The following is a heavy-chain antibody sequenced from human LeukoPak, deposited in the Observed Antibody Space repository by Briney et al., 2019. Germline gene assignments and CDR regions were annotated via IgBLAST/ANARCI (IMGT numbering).Heavy chain of an antibody. V-gene: IGHV3-23*01. CDR1: GFTFSSYA. D-gene: IGHD3-22*01. Sequence: GGSLRLSCAASGFTFSSYAMSRVRQAPGKGLEWVSAISGSGGSTYYADSVKGRFTISRDNSKNTLYLQMNSLRAEDTAVYYCADIRPITMIVVAFDYWGQGTLVTVSS. CDR2: ISGSGGST. J-gene: IGHJ4*02. CDR3: ADIRPITMIVVAFDY.